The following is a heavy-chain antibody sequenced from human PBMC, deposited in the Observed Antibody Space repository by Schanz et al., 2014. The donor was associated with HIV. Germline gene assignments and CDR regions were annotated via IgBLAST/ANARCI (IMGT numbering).Heavy chain of an antibody. J-gene: IGHJ5*02. CDR3: ARARAKIEGRPVGNWFDP. CDR2: MNPNSGHT. Sequence: QVQLVQSGAEVTNPGASVKVSCKASGYTFSSYDINWVRQATGQGLEWMGWMNPNSGHTGYAQKFQGRVDMTRTTSISTAYMELRGLTSEDTAVYFCARARAKIEGRPVGNWFDPWGQGTLVTVSS. CDR1: GYTFSSYD. D-gene: IGHD6-6*01. V-gene: IGHV1-8*01.